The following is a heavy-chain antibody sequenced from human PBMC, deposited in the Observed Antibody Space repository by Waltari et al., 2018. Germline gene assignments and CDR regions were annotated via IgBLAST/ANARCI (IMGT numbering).Heavy chain of an antibody. J-gene: IGHJ6*02. CDR3: VRLEDCTGPGGNCYSGDSFAMDV. CDR2: INHGGNT. V-gene: IGHV4-34*02. CDR1: GGSFNGSY. D-gene: IGHD2-8*02. Sequence: QVQLQQWGAGLLQPSETLSLTCAPYGGSFNGSYWGWIRQPPGKGLEWIGEINHGGNTNHNPSLRSRVTMLVDTSKSQFSLKLNSVTAADTAVYYCVRLEDCTGPGGNCYSGDSFAMDVWGQGTTVTVSS.